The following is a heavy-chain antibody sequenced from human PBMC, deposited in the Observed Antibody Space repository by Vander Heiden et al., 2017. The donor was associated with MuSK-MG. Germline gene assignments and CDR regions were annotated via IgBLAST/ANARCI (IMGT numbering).Heavy chain of an antibody. V-gene: IGHV3-48*03. CDR3: SRETWRQLWPHMDV. D-gene: IGHD5-18*01. CDR2: ISSSGSTI. CDR1: GFTFSSYE. J-gene: IGHJ6*03. Sequence: QPGGSLRLPCAASGFTFSSYEMNWVRQAPGKGLEWVSYISSSGSTIYDADSVKGRFTISRDNAKNSLYLQMNSLRAADTAVYYCSRETWRQLWPHMDVWGKGTTVTVCS.